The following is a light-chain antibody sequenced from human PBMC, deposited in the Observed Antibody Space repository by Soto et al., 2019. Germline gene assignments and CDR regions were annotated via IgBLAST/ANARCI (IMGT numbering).Light chain of an antibody. CDR3: QQYGSSPRT. CDR1: QSVSSSY. J-gene: IGKJ3*01. V-gene: IGKV3-20*01. CDR2: GAS. Sequence: EIVLTQSPGTLSLSPGERVTLSCRASQSVSSSYLAWYQQKPGQAPRLLIYGASSRATGIPDRFSGSGSGKDFTLTISRLEPEDFAVYYCQQYGSSPRTFGPGTKVDIK.